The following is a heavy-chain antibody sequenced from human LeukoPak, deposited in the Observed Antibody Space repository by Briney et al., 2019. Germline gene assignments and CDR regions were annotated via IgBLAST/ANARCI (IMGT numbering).Heavy chain of an antibody. CDR3: ARHEGVSGYYPLDY. CDR2: FYYSGIT. D-gene: IGHD3-22*01. Sequence: SETLSLTCTDSGGSIRSNYWTWMRQPPRKGLEWIGYFYYSGITTYNPSLKSRVTISVDTSKNQFSLKLSSVTAADTAIYYCARHEGVSGYYPLDYWGRGTLVTVSS. CDR1: GGSIRSNY. J-gene: IGHJ4*02. V-gene: IGHV4-59*08.